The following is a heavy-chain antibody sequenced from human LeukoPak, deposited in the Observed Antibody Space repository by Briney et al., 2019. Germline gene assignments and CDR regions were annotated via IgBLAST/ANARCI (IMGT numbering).Heavy chain of an antibody. CDR2: INSDGGST. CDR3: AKGTMVRGDH. V-gene: IGHV3-64*04. CDR1: GFTFSNYA. J-gene: IGHJ4*02. D-gene: IGHD3-10*01. Sequence: GGSLRLSCSASGFTFSNYAMHWVRQAPGKGLEYVSAINSDGGSTYYTDSVKGRFTISRDNSKNTLYLQVNSLRADDTAVYYCAKGTMVRGDHWGQGTLATVSS.